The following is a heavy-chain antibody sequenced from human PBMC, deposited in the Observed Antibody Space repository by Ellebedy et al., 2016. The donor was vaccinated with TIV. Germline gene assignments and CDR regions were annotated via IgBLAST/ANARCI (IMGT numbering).Heavy chain of an antibody. CDR3: ATDLRELLT. J-gene: IGHJ5*02. Sequence: GSLRLSXTVSGGSISSSSYYWGWIRQPPGKGLEWIGSIYYSGSTYYNPSLKSRVTISVDTSKNQFSLKLSSVTAADTAVYYCATDLRELLTWGQGTLVTVSS. CDR1: GGSISSSSYY. D-gene: IGHD1-26*01. CDR2: IYYSGST. V-gene: IGHV4-39*07.